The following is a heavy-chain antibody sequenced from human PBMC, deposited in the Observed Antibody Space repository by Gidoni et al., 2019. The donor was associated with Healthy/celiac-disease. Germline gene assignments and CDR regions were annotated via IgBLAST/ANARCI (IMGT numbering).Heavy chain of an antibody. Sequence: QVQLVESGGAVVQPGRSLRPYGAASGFTFRSYGMHWVRQAPGKGLEWVAVISYDGSNKYYADSVKVRFTISRDNSKNTLYLQMNSLRAEDTAVYYCAKDLEWLSVIVVAYYYYGMDVWGQGTTVTVSS. CDR1: GFTFRSYG. D-gene: IGHD3-22*01. CDR3: AKDLEWLSVIVVAYYYYGMDV. V-gene: IGHV3-30*18. J-gene: IGHJ6*02. CDR2: ISYDGSNK.